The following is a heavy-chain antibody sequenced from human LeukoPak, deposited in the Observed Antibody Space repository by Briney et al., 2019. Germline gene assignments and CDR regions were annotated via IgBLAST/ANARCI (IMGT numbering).Heavy chain of an antibody. CDR2: IYYSGST. J-gene: IGHJ4*02. CDR3: ASMRYCSSTSCYTHFDY. D-gene: IGHD2-2*02. V-gene: IGHV4-39*07. CDR1: GGSISSSSYY. Sequence: PSETLSLTCTVSGGSISSSSYYWGWIRQPPGKGREWIGSIYYSGSTYYNPSLKSRVTISVDTSKNQFSLKLSSVTAADTAVYYCASMRYCSSTSCYTHFDYWGQGTLVTVSS.